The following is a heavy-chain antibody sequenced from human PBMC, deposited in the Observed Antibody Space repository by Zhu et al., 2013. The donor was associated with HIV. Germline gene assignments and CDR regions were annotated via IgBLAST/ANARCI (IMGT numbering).Heavy chain of an antibody. CDR3: ARDRGIAASPPCYMDV. D-gene: IGHD6-13*01. CDR1: AYIFSRYD. Sequence: QEQLVQSGAEVKKPGASVKVSCKASAYIFSRYDINWVRQAAGQGPEWMGWMNPTSGNTGHAQKFQGRLIMTRDTSTSTAYMELSRLRSDDTAVYYCARDRGIAASPPCYMDVWGKGTTVTVSS. CDR2: MNPTSGNT. V-gene: IGHV1-8*01. J-gene: IGHJ6*03.